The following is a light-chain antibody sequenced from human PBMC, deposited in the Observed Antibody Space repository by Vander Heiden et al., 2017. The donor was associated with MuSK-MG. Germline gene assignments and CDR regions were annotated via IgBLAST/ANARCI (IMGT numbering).Light chain of an antibody. CDR1: QSINSNH. J-gene: IGKJ1*01. Sequence: EIVLTQSPGTLSLAPGERVTLSCRASQSINSNHLAWYQQKAGQAPRLLIYAASTRATGIPDRFSGSGSATDFTLTISGLEPEDFAVYFCQQYGPSPFTFGQGTKVEIK. V-gene: IGKV3-20*01. CDR2: AAS. CDR3: QQYGPSPFT.